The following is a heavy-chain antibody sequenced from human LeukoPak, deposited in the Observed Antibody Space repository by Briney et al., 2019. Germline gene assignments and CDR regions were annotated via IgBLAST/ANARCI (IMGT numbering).Heavy chain of an antibody. J-gene: IGHJ4*02. CDR1: GFTFSTYA. V-gene: IGHV3-23*01. Sequence: HTGGSLRLSCAASGFTFSTYAMSWVRQAPGKGLEWVSAISGSGGSTYYADSVKGRFTISRDNSKNTLYLQMNSLRAEDTSIYFCAKALEQETVIALDSWGQGTLVTVSS. D-gene: IGHD6-13*01. CDR3: AKALEQETVIALDS. CDR2: ISGSGGST.